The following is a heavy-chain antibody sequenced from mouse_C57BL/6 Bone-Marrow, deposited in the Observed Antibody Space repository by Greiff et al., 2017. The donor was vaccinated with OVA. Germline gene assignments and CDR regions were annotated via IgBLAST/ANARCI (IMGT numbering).Heavy chain of an antibody. D-gene: IGHD2-1*01. J-gene: IGHJ1*03. CDR2: INPNNGGT. CDR3: AREGIYYGNSWYFDV. V-gene: IGHV1-26*01. Sequence: EVQLQQSGPELVKPGASVKISCKASGYTFTDYYMNWVKQSHGKSLEWIGDINPNNGGTSYNQKFKGKATLTVDESSSTSYMELRSLTSEDSAVYYCAREGIYYGNSWYFDVWGTGTTVTVSS. CDR1: GYTFTDYY.